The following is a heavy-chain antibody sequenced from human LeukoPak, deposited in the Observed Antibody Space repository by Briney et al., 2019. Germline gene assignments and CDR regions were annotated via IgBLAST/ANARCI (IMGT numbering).Heavy chain of an antibody. CDR1: GFTVSSNY. CDR3: ARDRVVNFWSGPLHDY. J-gene: IGHJ4*02. D-gene: IGHD3-3*01. V-gene: IGHV3-53*01. CDR2: IYSGGST. Sequence: GGSLRLSCAASGFTVSSNYMSWVRQAPGKGLEWVSVIYSGGSTYYADSVKGRFTISRDNSKNTLCLQMNSLRAEDTAVYYCARDRVVNFWSGPLHDYWGQGTLVTVSS.